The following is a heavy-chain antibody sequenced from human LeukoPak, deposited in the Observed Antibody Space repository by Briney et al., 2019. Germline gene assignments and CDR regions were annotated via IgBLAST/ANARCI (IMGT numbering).Heavy chain of an antibody. Sequence: SSETLSLTCAVYGGSFSGYYWSWIRQPPGKGLEWIGEINHSGGTNYNPSLKSRVTISVDTSKNQFSLKLSSVTAADTAVYYCAMNWGTGRTLDYWGQGNLVTVSS. D-gene: IGHD7-27*01. J-gene: IGHJ4*02. CDR2: INHSGGT. CDR1: GGSFSGYY. CDR3: AMNWGTGRTLDY. V-gene: IGHV4-34*01.